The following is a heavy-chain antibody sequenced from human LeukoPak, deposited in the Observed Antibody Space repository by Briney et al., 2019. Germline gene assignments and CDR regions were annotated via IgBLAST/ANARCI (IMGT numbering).Heavy chain of an antibody. CDR2: IKHSGST. D-gene: IGHD5-12*01. CDR3: ARGQWGYSGYDTGSYYYYYMDV. J-gene: IGHJ6*03. Sequence: SETLSLTCAVYGGSFSGYYWSWIRQPPGNGLEWIGEIKHSGSTNYNPSLKSRVTISVDTAKNQFSLKLSSVTAADTAVYYCARGQWGYSGYDTGSYYYYYMDVWGKGTTVTVSS. CDR1: GGSFSGYY. V-gene: IGHV4-34*01.